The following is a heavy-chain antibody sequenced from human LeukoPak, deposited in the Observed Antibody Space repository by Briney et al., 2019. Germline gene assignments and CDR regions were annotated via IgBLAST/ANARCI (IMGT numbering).Heavy chain of an antibody. Sequence: GASVKVSCKASRYTFTGYYIHWVRQAPGQGLEWMGWINPNSGGTNYAQKFQGRVTMTRDTSISTAYMELSRLRPDDTAVYYRARDIPYDSSGYYLDYWGQGTLVTVSS. J-gene: IGHJ4*02. CDR3: ARDIPYDSSGYYLDY. D-gene: IGHD3-22*01. CDR1: RYTFTGYY. V-gene: IGHV1-2*02. CDR2: INPNSGGT.